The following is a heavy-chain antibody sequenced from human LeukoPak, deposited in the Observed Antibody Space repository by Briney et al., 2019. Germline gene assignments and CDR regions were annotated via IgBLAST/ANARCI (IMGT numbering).Heavy chain of an antibody. CDR3: ARGQGDI. D-gene: IGHD3-16*01. V-gene: IGHV3-7*01. CDR1: GFTFSNLW. CDR2: IKQDGSEK. J-gene: IGHJ3*02. Sequence: GGSLRLSCAASGFTFSNLWMSWVRQAPGKGLKWVANIKQDGSEKYYVDSVKGRFTISRDNAQNSLYLQMNSLRVEDTAVYYCARGQGDIWGQGTKVTVSS.